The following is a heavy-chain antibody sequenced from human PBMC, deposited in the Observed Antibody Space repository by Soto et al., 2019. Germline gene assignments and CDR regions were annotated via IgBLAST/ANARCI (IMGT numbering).Heavy chain of an antibody. D-gene: IGHD3-10*01. CDR3: ARDSGTVGYDDS. V-gene: IGHV1-69*08. J-gene: IGHJ4*02. CDR2: IIPLLDVT. CDR1: GGTLSTYT. Sequence: QVQLVQSGAEVKKPGSSVKVSCKASGGTLSTYTINWGRQAPGQGLEWMGRIIPLLDVTNNAQRFQGRVTITADKSTSTVYMELTSLTSQDTAVYYCARDSGTVGYDDSWGQGTLVTVSS.